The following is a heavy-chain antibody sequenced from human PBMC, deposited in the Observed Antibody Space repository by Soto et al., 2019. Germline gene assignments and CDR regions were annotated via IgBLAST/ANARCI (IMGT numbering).Heavy chain of an antibody. V-gene: IGHV4-59*01. CDR3: ARGPRWFPYCDY. CDR1: GGSISSYY. CDR2: IYYSGST. Sequence: SETLSLTCTVSGGSISSYYWSWIRQPPGKGLEWIGYIYYSGSTNYNPSLKSRVTISVDTSKNQFSLKLSSVTAADTAVYYCARGPRWFPYCDYWGQGTLVTVSS. D-gene: IGHD3-10*01. J-gene: IGHJ4*02.